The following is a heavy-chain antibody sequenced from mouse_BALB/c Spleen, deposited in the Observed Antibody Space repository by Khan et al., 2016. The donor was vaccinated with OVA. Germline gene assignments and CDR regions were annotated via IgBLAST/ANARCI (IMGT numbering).Heavy chain of an antibody. CDR3: ARRNYFGYTFAY. Sequence: QVQLQQSGAELARPGASVKLSCKASGYTFTDYYINWVKQRTGQGLEWIGEISPGSGDTYYNERFKGKATLTADTSSSTAYMQLSSLTSEASAVYFCARRNYFGYTFAYWGQGTLFTVSA. CDR1: GYTFTDYY. V-gene: IGHV1-77*01. D-gene: IGHD1-2*01. J-gene: IGHJ3*01. CDR2: ISPGSGDT.